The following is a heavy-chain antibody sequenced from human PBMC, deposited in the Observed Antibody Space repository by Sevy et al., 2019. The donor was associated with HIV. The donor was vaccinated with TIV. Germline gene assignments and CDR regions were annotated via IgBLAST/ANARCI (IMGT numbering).Heavy chain of an antibody. CDR2: MNPNSGNT. CDR3: AKDHCSGGSCYPYFDY. D-gene: IGHD2-15*01. V-gene: IGHV1-8*01. Sequence: ASVKVSCKASGYTFTSYDINWVRQATGQGLEWMGWMNPNSGNTGYAQKFQGRVTMTRNTSISTAYMELSSLRSEDTAVYYCAKDHCSGGSCYPYFDYWGQGTLVTVSS. J-gene: IGHJ4*02. CDR1: GYTFTSYD.